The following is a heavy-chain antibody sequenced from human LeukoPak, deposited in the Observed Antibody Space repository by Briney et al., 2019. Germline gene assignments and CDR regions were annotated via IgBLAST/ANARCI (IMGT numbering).Heavy chain of an antibody. Sequence: ASVKVSCKASGYTFTGYYMHWVRQAPGQGLEWMGWINPNSGGTNYAQKFQGRVTMTRDTSISTAYMELSRLRSDDTAVYYCARDVNSGYVSSSDYWGQGTLVTVSS. CDR2: INPNSGGT. CDR3: ARDVNSGYVSSSDY. V-gene: IGHV1-2*02. J-gene: IGHJ4*02. D-gene: IGHD5-12*01. CDR1: GYTFTGYY.